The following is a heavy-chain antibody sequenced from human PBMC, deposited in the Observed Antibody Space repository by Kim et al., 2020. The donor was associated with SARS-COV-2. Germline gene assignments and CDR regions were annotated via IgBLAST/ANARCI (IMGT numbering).Heavy chain of an antibody. V-gene: IGHV3-33*05. Sequence: GGSLRLSCAPSGFIFSSYGIHWVRQAPGKGLEWVAAIQYDGSNRYYTDSVKGRFTISRDNSKNTLYLQMDSLRAEDTAVYYCARDGGSGLDIWGQGTVVTVSP. CDR3: ARDGGSGLDI. J-gene: IGHJ3*02. CDR2: IQYDGSNR. CDR1: GFIFSSYG. D-gene: IGHD3-10*01.